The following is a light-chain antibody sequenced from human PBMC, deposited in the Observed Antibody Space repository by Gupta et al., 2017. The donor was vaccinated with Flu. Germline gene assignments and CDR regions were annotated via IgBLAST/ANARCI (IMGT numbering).Light chain of an antibody. J-gene: IGKJ1*01. Sequence: EIEMTQSPATLSVSPGERATLSCRASQSVNSNLAWYQQKPGQTPRLLIIGASTRATGIPARFSGSGSGTEFTLAISSLQSEDFAVYYCQQYNNWPRPFGQGTKVEIK. CDR2: GAS. CDR3: QQYNNWPRP. V-gene: IGKV3-15*01. CDR1: QSVNSN.